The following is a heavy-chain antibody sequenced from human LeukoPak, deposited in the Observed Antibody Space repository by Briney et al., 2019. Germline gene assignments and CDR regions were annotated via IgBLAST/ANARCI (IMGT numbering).Heavy chain of an antibody. J-gene: IGHJ4*02. V-gene: IGHV3-23*01. CDR1: GFTFSFYA. D-gene: IGHD5-18*01. CDR3: AKDLTAMIDHHFDN. Sequence: GGSLRLSCAASGFTFSFYAMSWVRQLPGKGLEWVAGISGSGGSTYYADSVKGRFTISRDNSKDTLYLQMNSLRAEDTAVYSCAKDLTAMIDHHFDNWGQGTLVTVSS. CDR2: ISGSGGST.